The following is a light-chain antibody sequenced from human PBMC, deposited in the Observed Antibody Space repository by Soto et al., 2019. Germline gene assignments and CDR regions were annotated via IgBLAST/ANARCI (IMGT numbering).Light chain of an antibody. Sequence: EIVLTQSPATLSLSPGERATLSCRASQSVSSSLAWYQQNPGQTPRLLIYGASNRATGIPARFSGSGSGTDFTLTISTLEPEDFAVYYCQQYGSSPLTFGGGTKVEIK. CDR1: QSVSSS. J-gene: IGKJ4*01. CDR3: QQYGSSPLT. CDR2: GAS. V-gene: IGKV3-20*01.